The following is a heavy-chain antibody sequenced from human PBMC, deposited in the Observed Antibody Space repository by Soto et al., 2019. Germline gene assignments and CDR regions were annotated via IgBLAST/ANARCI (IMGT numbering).Heavy chain of an antibody. CDR2: ISYDGSNK. V-gene: IGHV3-30-3*01. J-gene: IGHJ4*02. CDR1: GFTFSSYA. D-gene: IGHD6-6*01. Sequence: LRLSCAASGFTFSSYAMHWVRQAPGKGLEWVAVISYDGSNKYYADSVKGRFTISRDNSKNTLCLQMNSLRAEDTAVYYCARDTYPLSIAAVDYWGQGTLVTVSS. CDR3: ARDTYPLSIAAVDY.